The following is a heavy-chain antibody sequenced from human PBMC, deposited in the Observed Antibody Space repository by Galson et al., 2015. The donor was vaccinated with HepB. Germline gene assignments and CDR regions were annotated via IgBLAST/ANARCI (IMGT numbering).Heavy chain of an antibody. CDR3: ARQGVRGARTIGFDV. J-gene: IGHJ3*01. CDR1: GFTLGSFW. CDR2: INTDGRNT. D-gene: IGHD1-26*01. Sequence: SLRLSCAASGFTLGSFWMHWVRQDPRKGLLWVSRINTDGRNTTYADSVKGRFTISRDNAKNTLYLQMDSLRAEDTSAYYCARQGVRGARTIGFDVWGQEQWSPSLQ. V-gene: IGHV3-74*01.